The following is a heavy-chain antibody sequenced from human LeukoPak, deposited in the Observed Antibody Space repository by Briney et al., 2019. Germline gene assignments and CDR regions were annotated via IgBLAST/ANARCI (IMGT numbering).Heavy chain of an antibody. Sequence: PSQTLSLTCTVSGGSISSGSYYWSWIRQPAGKGLEWIGRIYTSGSTNYNPSLKSRVTISVDTSKNQFSLKLSSVTAADTAVYYCARDRTTPPGYYYYGMDVWGQGTTVTVSS. V-gene: IGHV4-61*02. CDR2: IYTSGST. J-gene: IGHJ6*02. CDR1: GGSISSGSYY. D-gene: IGHD4-11*01. CDR3: ARDRTTPPGYYYYGMDV.